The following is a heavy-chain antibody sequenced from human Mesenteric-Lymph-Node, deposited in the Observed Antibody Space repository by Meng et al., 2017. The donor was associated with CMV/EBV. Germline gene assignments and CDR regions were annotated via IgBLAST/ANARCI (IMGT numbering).Heavy chain of an antibody. Sequence: GESLKISCAASGFAVSTNYMNWVRQAPGKGLEWVSVIYSGDTTYYVDSVKGRFVVSRDNSKNTLYLQMNSLRVEDTAVYYCARLQYAYYYAMDVWGQGSTVTVSS. CDR1: GFAVSTNY. CDR2: IYSGDTT. CDR3: ARLQYAYYYAMDV. J-gene: IGHJ6*02. V-gene: IGHV3-53*01. D-gene: IGHD5-24*01.